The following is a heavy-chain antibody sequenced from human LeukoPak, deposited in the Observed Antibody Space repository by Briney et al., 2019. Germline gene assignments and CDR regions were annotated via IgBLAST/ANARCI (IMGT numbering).Heavy chain of an antibody. Sequence: GESLKISCKGSGYTFTVYWISWVRQMPGKGLEWMGRIDPSDSYTNYSPSFQGHVTISADKSISTAYLQWSSLKASDTAMYYCARHGGSGSSFDYWGQGTLVTVSS. V-gene: IGHV5-10-1*01. D-gene: IGHD2-15*01. J-gene: IGHJ4*02. CDR1: GYTFTVYW. CDR2: IDPSDSYT. CDR3: ARHGGSGSSFDY.